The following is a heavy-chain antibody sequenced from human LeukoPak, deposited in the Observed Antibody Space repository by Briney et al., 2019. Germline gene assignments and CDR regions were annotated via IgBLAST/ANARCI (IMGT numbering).Heavy chain of an antibody. CDR2: IYSGGST. Sequence: GGSLRLSCAASGFTVSSNYMSWVRQAPGKGLEWVSVIYSGGSTYYADSVKGRFTISRDNSKNTLYLQMNSLRAEDTAVYYCATNTYYYGSGTYYYYYMDVWGKGTTVTISS. J-gene: IGHJ6*03. D-gene: IGHD3-10*01. CDR1: GFTVSSNY. CDR3: ATNTYYYGSGTYYYYYMDV. V-gene: IGHV3-66*01.